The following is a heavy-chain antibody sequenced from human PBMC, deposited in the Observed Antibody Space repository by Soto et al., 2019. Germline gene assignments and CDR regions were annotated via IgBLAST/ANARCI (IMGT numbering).Heavy chain of an antibody. D-gene: IGHD3-3*01. CDR3: ARGDYDVLSGYLSPGDF. CDR2: LSYSGSA. CDR1: GASISSSSYY. J-gene: IGHJ4*02. Sequence: QLQLQESGPGLVKPSETLSLTCTVSGASISSSSYYWGWIRQPPGKGPECIGYLSYSGSAYYNPSLKSRVTISVDRSKNQFSLKVSSVTAADTAVYYCARGDYDVLSGYLSPGDFWGQGTLVTVSS. V-gene: IGHV4-39*01.